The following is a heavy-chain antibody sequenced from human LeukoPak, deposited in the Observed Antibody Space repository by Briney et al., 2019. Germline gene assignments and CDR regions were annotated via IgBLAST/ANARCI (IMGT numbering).Heavy chain of an antibody. CDR3: AIWTSGNY. CDR2: LDPSGSQK. CDR1: GFSFSTYA. V-gene: IGHV3-7*01. J-gene: IGHJ4*02. Sequence: SGGSLRLSCTASGFSFSTYAMTWVRQAPGKGLEWVANLDPSGSQKRYVDSVKGRFIISKDNPGASLYLDMYSLRAEDTAIYYCAIWTSGNYWGQGTLVTVSS. D-gene: IGHD1-1*01.